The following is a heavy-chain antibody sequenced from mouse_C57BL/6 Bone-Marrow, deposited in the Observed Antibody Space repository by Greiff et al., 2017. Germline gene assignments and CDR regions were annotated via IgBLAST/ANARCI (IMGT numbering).Heavy chain of an antibody. CDR2: ISDGGSYT. Sequence: EVMLVESGGGLVKPGGSLKLSCAASGFTFSSYAMSWVRQTPEKRLEWVATISDGGSYTYYPDNVKGRFTISRDNAKNNLYLQMSHLKSEDTAMYYCARGDYGNYEGDYWGQGTTLTVSS. J-gene: IGHJ2*01. CDR1: GFTFSSYA. D-gene: IGHD2-1*01. CDR3: ARGDYGNYEGDY. V-gene: IGHV5-4*03.